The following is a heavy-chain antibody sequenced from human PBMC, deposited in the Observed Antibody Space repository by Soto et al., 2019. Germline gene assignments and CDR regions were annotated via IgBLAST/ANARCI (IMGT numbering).Heavy chain of an antibody. CDR3: ARDSPIAAAGTRFDP. Sequence: SETLSLTCTVSGGSISSGGYYWSWIRQHPGKGLEWIGYIYYSGSTYYNPSLKSRVTISVDTSKNQFSLKLSSVTAADTAVYYCARDSPIAAAGTRFDPWGQGTLVTVSS. CDR2: IYYSGST. J-gene: IGHJ5*02. V-gene: IGHV4-31*03. D-gene: IGHD6-13*01. CDR1: GGSISSGGYY.